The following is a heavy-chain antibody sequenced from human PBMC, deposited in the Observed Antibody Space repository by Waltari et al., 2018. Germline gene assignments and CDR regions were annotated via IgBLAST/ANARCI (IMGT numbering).Heavy chain of an antibody. J-gene: IGHJ4*02. CDR1: GFTFSSYW. Sequence: EVQLVESGGGFIQPGGSLRLSCAGSGFTFSSYWMHWVRQAPGKGLVWVSRIRGDGSFTSYADSVKGRFTISRDNAKNTLYLQMNSLRAEETAVYYCVRSGSSTPFDYWGQGTLVTVSS. V-gene: IGHV3-74*01. D-gene: IGHD6-6*01. CDR2: IRGDGSFT. CDR3: VRSGSSTPFDY.